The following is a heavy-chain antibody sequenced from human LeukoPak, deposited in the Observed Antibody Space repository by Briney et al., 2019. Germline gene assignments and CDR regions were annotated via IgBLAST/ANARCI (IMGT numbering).Heavy chain of an antibody. CDR1: GGSISSGGYY. J-gene: IGHJ4*02. V-gene: IGHV4-31*03. CDR2: IYYGGST. CDR3: ARSSVAGSVGY. D-gene: IGHD6-19*01. Sequence: PSDTLSLTCTVSGGSISSGGYYWSWIRQHPGKGMEWIGYIYYGGSTDYNPSLKSRVTISVDTSKNQFSLKLSSVTAADTAVYYCARSSVAGSVGYWGQGTLVTVSS.